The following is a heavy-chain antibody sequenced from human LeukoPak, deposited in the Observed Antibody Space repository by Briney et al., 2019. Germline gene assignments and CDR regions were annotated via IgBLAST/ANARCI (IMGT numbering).Heavy chain of an antibody. D-gene: IGHD3-10*01. CDR3: ARSYRGKFDP. CDR2: IYYSGST. CDR1: GGSVSSGSYY. V-gene: IGHV4-61*01. Sequence: PSETLSLTCTVSGGSVSSGSYYWSWIRQPPGKGLEWIGYIYYSGSTNYNPSLKSRVTISVDTSKNQSSLKLSSVTAADTAVYYCARSYRGKFDPWGQGTLVTVSS. J-gene: IGHJ5*02.